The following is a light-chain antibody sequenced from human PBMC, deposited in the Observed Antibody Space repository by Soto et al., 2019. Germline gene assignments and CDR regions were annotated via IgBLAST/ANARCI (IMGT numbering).Light chain of an antibody. CDR2: VAS. J-gene: IGKJ4*01. CDR1: QSVSSN. Sequence: ERVMTQSPATLSVSPEEGATLSCRASQSVSSNLAWYQQKPGQAPRLLIYVASTRATGIPARFSGSGSGTEFTLTISSLQSEDFAVYYCQQYNNWPLTFGGGTMVDIK. V-gene: IGKV3-15*01. CDR3: QQYNNWPLT.